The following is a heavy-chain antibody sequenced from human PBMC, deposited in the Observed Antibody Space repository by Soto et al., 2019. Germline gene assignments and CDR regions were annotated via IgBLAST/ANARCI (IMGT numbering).Heavy chain of an antibody. CDR1: GGSFSGYY. J-gene: IGHJ4*02. Sequence: PSETLSLTCAVYGGSFSGYYWSWIRQPPGRGLEWIGEINHSGSTNYNSSLKSRVTISVDTSKNQFSLKLSSVTAADTAVYYCARGILGGFGRWGQGTLVTVSS. CDR3: ARGILGGFGR. D-gene: IGHD2-21*01. CDR2: INHSGST. V-gene: IGHV4-34*01.